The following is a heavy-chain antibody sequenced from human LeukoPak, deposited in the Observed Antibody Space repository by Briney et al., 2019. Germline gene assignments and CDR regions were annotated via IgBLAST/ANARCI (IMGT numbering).Heavy chain of an antibody. CDR2: IGTAGDI. D-gene: IGHD4-17*01. V-gene: IGHV3-13*01. CDR3: AREIYGDYWGVWFDP. CDR1: GFTFSNYD. Sequence: GGSLRLSCAASGFTFSNYDMHWVRQATGKGLEWVSGIGTAGDIYYPGSVKGRFTISRENAKNSLYLQMNSLRAGDTAVYYCAREIYGDYWGVWFDPWGQGTLVTVSS. J-gene: IGHJ5*02.